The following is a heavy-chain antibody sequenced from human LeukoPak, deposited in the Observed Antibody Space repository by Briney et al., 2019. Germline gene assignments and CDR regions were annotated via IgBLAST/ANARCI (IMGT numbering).Heavy chain of an antibody. CDR1: GFTVSSNY. Sequence: GGSLRLSCAASGFTVSSNYMSWVRQAPGKGLEWVSVIYSGGSTYYADSVKGRFTISRDNSKNTLYLQMNSLRAEDTAVYYCARVLYDSNGYYPLGYWGQGTLVTVSS. CDR3: ARVLYDSNGYYPLGY. CDR2: IYSGGST. V-gene: IGHV3-66*01. J-gene: IGHJ4*02. D-gene: IGHD3-22*01.